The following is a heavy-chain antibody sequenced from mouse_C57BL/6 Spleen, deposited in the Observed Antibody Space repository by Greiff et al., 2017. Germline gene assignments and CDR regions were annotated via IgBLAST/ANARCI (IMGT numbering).Heavy chain of an antibody. CDR1: GYSITSGYY. CDR2: ISYDGSN. V-gene: IGHV3-6*01. Sequence: EVQLQESGPGLVKPSQSLSLTCSVTGYSITSGYYWNWIRQFPGNKLEWMGYISYDGSNNYNPSLKNRISITRDTSKNQFFLKLNSVTTEDTATYYCARRTTDFDYWGQGTTLTVSS. D-gene: IGHD1-1*01. J-gene: IGHJ2*01. CDR3: ARRTTDFDY.